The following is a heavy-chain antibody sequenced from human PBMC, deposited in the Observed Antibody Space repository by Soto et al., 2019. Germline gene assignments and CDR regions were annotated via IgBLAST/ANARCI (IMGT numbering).Heavy chain of an antibody. CDR1: GLTFSSYG. V-gene: IGHV3-23*01. CDR3: AKRLSTSAWYAAFDI. D-gene: IGHD6-19*01. CDR2: ISGSGDST. Sequence: PVGSLRLSCAASGLTFSSYGMTWVRQAPGKGLEWVSGISGSGDSTYYADSAKGRFTISRDNSKNTLYLQMNSLRAEDTAVYYCAKRLSTSAWYAAFDIWGQGTMVTVSS. J-gene: IGHJ3*02.